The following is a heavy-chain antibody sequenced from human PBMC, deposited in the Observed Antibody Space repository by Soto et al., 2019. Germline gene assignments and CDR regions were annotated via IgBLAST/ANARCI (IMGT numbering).Heavy chain of an antibody. CDR1: RFTFSNYG. Sequence: QVLLVESGGGVVQSGTSLRLSCAASRFTFSNYGMHWVRQAPGKGLEWVAVIWYDGSKTYYADSVKGRFTISRDNSKNTRYLQMNSLRAEDTAVYYCTRDVSRDYFDYWGQGTLVTVSS. CDR3: TRDVSRDYFDY. V-gene: IGHV3-33*01. J-gene: IGHJ4*02. CDR2: IWYDGSKT. D-gene: IGHD6-13*01.